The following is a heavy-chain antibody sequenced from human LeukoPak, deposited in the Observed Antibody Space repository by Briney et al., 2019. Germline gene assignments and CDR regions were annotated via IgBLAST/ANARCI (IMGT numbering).Heavy chain of an antibody. CDR1: GFTFSTHS. CDR3: ANSGSGSYSRFDL. Sequence: GGSLRLSCAASGFTFSTHSMNWVRQAPGKGLEWVSAISGSGPGTYYADSVKGRFTISRDNSKNTLYLQMNSLRVEDTAVYYCANSGSGSYSRFDLWGQGTLVTVSS. CDR2: ISGSGPGT. J-gene: IGHJ4*02. D-gene: IGHD3-10*01. V-gene: IGHV3-23*01.